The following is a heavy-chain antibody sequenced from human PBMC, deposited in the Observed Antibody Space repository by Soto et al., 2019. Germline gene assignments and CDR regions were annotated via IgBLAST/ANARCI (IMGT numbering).Heavy chain of an antibody. J-gene: IGHJ4*02. CDR2: LIPMFGVA. Sequence: QVQLVQSGAEVKKPGSSVKVSCRTSGGNFKNYGFSWVRQAPGQGLEWMGGLIPMFGVANYGQFFQGRLTITADESTSTAYMELSSLKAEDTAVYYCAGEVGGTGLHFWGQGTLVTVSS. CDR1: GGNFKNYG. V-gene: IGHV1-69*12. D-gene: IGHD3-9*01. CDR3: AGEVGGTGLHF.